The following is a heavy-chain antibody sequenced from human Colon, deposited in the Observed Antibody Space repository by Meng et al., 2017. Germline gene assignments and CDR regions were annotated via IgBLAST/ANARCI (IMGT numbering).Heavy chain of an antibody. V-gene: IGHV4-34*01. D-gene: IGHD1/OR15-1a*01. J-gene: IGHJ5*02. CDR1: GGPFSGYY. CDR2: IGHSGFT. CDR3: VRSRAWVRTGFDP. Sequence: QVQLQQWGAGLLKPSETLSLTCAVYGGPFSGYYWSWFRQPPGKGLEWIGSIGHSGFTYYTPSLESRVTVSVDTSRSQFSLELTSVTAADTAVYYCVRSRAWVRTGFDPWGQGTLVTVSS.